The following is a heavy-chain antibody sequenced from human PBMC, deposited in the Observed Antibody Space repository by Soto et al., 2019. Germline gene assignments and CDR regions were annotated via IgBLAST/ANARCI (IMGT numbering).Heavy chain of an antibody. CDR2: ISGSGGST. D-gene: IGHD3-9*01. CDR1: GFTFSDFA. V-gene: IGHV3-23*01. Sequence: GGSLRLSCAASGFTFSDFAMSLVRQAPGKGLEWVSTISGSGGSTYYTDSVKGRFTISRDSSKNTLYLQMNSLRAEDTAVYYCANRAIVADILYFDYWGQGTLVTVSS. J-gene: IGHJ4*02. CDR3: ANRAIVADILYFDY.